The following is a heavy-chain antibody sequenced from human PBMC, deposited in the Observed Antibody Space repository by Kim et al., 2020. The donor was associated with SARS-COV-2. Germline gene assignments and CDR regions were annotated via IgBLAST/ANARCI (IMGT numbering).Heavy chain of an antibody. J-gene: IGHJ4*02. CDR3: LGGFYFDY. Sequence: ASVKVSCKTSGHFFTRDSIHWVRQAPGQGLEWMGGIDCGNGNTIYSQKFQGRATFTTDTSASTAYMELSFLRSEDSAVYYCLGGFYFDYWCQGTLVTVPS. CDR2: IDCGNGNT. V-gene: IGHV1-3*01. D-gene: IGHD3-16*01. CDR1: GHFFTRDS.